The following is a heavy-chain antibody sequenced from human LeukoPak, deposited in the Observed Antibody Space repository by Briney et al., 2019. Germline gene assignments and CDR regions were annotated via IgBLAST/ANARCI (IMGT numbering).Heavy chain of an antibody. D-gene: IGHD3-3*01. CDR2: IYHSGST. CDR1: GGAISTYY. J-gene: IGHJ4*02. V-gene: IGHV4-59*12. CDR3: ARGFWSGYAWD. Sequence: PSETLSLTCTVSGGAISTYYWSWIRQPPGKGLEWIGYIYHSGSTYYNPSLKSRVTISVDRSKNQFSLKLSSVTAADTAVYYCARGFWSGYAWDWGQGTLVTVSS.